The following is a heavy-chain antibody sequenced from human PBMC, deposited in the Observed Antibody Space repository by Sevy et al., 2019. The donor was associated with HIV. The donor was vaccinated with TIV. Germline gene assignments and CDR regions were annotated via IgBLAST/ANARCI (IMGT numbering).Heavy chain of an antibody. CDR1: GFTFGDYA. D-gene: IGHD6-19*01. Sequence: GGSLRLSCTASGFTFGDYAMSWFRQAPGKGLEWVGFIRSKAYGGTTEYAASVKGRFTISRDDSKSIAYLQMNSLKTEDTAVYYCTRDGSGWYGARYYYYGMDVWGQGTTVTVSS. CDR2: IRSKAYGGTT. J-gene: IGHJ6*02. V-gene: IGHV3-49*03. CDR3: TRDGSGWYGARYYYYGMDV.